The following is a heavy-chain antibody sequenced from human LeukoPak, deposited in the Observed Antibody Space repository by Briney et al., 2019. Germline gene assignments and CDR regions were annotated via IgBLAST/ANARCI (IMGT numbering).Heavy chain of an antibody. Sequence: ASVKVSCKVSGDTLTELSIHWVRQAPGKGPEWMGGFDPEDGDSIYAQKLQGRVTMTEDTSTDTAFMQLSSLRSEDTAMYDCARGHYGSGIHQGAFDIWGQGTIVTVSS. CDR2: FDPEDGDS. CDR1: GDTLTELS. J-gene: IGHJ3*02. D-gene: IGHD3-10*01. CDR3: ARGHYGSGIHQGAFDI. V-gene: IGHV1-24*01.